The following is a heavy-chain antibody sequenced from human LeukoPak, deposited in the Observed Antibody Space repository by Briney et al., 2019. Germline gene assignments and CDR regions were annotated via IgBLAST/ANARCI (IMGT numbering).Heavy chain of an antibody. V-gene: IGHV1-18*01. CDR3: ARDLTTRSRGLTDY. J-gene: IGHJ4*02. D-gene: IGHD6-19*01. CDR2: ISAYNGNT. CDR1: GYTFTSYG. Sequence: GASVKVSCKASGYTFTSYGISWVRQAPGQGLEWMGWISAYNGNTNYAQKLQGRVTMTTDTSTSTAYMELRSLRSDDTAVYYCARDLTTRSRGLTDYWGQGTLVTVSS.